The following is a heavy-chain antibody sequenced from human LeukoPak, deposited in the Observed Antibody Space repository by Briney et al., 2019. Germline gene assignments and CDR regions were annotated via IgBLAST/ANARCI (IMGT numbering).Heavy chain of an antibody. J-gene: IGHJ5*02. CDR3: ARLPQGYSSGWYPVCWFDP. D-gene: IGHD6-19*01. V-gene: IGHV4-39*01. CDR2: IYYSGST. Sequence: SETLSLTCTVSGGSISSSSYYWGWIRQPPGKGLEWIGSIYYSGSTNYNPSLKSRVTISVDTSKNQFSLKLSSVTAADTAVYYCARLPQGYSSGWYPVCWFDPWGQGTLVTVSS. CDR1: GGSISSSSYY.